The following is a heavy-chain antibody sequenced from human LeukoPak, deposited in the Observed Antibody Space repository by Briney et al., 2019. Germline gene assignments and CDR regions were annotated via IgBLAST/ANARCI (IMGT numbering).Heavy chain of an antibody. V-gene: IGHV1-18*04. J-gene: IGHJ5*02. CDR2: ISAYNGNT. CDR3: ARDKSSSGYYFNWFDP. Sequence: ASEKVSCKASGYTFSDYFIHWVQQAPGQGLEWMGWISAYNGNTNYAQKLQGRVTMTSDTSTSTAYMELRSLRSDDTAVYYCARDKSSSGYYFNWFDPWGQGTLVTVSS. D-gene: IGHD3-22*01. CDR1: GYTFSDYF.